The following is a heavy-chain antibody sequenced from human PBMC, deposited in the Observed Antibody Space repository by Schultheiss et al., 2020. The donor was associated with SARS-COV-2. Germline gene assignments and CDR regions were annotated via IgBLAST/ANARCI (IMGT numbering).Heavy chain of an antibody. CDR3: ARHVEEVGASTDFDY. CDR1: GGSFSGYY. V-gene: IGHV4-34*01. D-gene: IGHD1-26*01. J-gene: IGHJ4*02. CDR2: INHSGST. Sequence: SETLSLTCAVYGGSFSGYYWSWIRQPPGKGLEWIGEINHSGSTNYNPSLKSRVTISVDTSKNQFSLQLNSVTAADTAVYYCARHVEEVGASTDFDYWGQGTLVTVSS.